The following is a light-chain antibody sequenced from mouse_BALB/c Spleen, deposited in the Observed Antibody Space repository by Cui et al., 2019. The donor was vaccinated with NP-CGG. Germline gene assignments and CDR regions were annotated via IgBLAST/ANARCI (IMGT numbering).Light chain of an antibody. J-gene: IGLJ1*01. V-gene: IGLV1*01. CDR3: ALWYSNHWV. CDR1: TGAVTTSNY. CDR2: GTN. Sequence: QPVVPQESAPTTSPGATVTLTCRSSTGAVTTSNYANWVQEKPDHLFTGLIGGTNNRAPGVPARFSGSLIGDKAALTITGAQTEDETIYFCALWYSNHWVFGGGTKLTVL.